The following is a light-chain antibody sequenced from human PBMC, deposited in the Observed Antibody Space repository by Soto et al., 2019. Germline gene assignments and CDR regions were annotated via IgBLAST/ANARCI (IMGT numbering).Light chain of an antibody. CDR3: CSYASSTSYV. Sequence: QSALTQPASVSGSPGQSITISCTGTSSDVGGYNFVTWYQQHPGEAPKLMIHDVSSRASGVPNRSSGSKSGTTASLTISGLQAEDEADYYCCSYASSTSYVFGTGTKLTVL. CDR2: DVS. J-gene: IGLJ1*01. V-gene: IGLV2-14*03. CDR1: SSDVGGYNF.